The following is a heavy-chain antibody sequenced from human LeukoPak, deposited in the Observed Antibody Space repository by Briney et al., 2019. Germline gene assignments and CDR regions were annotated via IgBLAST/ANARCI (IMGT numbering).Heavy chain of an antibody. J-gene: IGHJ4*02. Sequence: ASVKVSCKASGYTFTSYGISWVRQAPGQGLEWMGWISAYNGNTNYAQKFQGRVTMTRDTSITTAYMEVSSLKSYDTAVYYCARDLSGFLAYGDNLDYWGQGTLVTVSS. CDR1: GYTFTSYG. CDR3: ARDLSGFLAYGDNLDY. V-gene: IGHV1-18*01. CDR2: ISAYNGNT. D-gene: IGHD4-17*01.